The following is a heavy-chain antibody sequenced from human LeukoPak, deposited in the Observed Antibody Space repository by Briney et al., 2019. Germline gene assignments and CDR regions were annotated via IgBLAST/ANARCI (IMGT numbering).Heavy chain of an antibody. CDR2: IYYSGST. CDR3: ARSAACPRILYYFDY. Sequence: PSETLSLTCTVSGGSISSYYWSWIRQPPGKGLEWIGYIYYSGSTNYNPSLKSRVTISVDTSKNQFSLKLSSVTAADTAVYYCARSAACPRILYYFDYWGQGTLVTVSS. D-gene: IGHD6-6*01. V-gene: IGHV4-59*01. CDR1: GGSISSYY. J-gene: IGHJ4*02.